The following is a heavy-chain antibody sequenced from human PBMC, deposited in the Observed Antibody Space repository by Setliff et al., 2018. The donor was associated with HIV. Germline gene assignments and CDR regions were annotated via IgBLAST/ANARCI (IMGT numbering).Heavy chain of an antibody. D-gene: IGHD1-26*01. Sequence: SETLSLTCRVSGMSISGYYWSWIRQSPGKGLEWIGYIYYTGTTSYNPSLKSRVTIQVDTSNNRFSLNLRSATVADTAVYFCARDHELGAFDLWGQGTMVTV. J-gene: IGHJ3*01. V-gene: IGHV4-59*01. CDR1: GMSISGYY. CDR2: IYYTGTT. CDR3: ARDHELGAFDL.